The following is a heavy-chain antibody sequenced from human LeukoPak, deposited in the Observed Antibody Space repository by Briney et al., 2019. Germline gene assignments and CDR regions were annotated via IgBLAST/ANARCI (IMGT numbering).Heavy chain of an antibody. CDR3: ARGSLLRYFDWLLYPYYYYGMDV. J-gene: IGHJ6*02. CDR1: GGSISNGDHY. D-gene: IGHD3-9*01. V-gene: IGHV4-31*03. Sequence: SETLSLTCTVSGGSISNGDHYWSWIRQHPGKGLEWIGHIYYSGSTYYNPSLKSRGIISVETSKNQFSLKLSSVTAADTAVYYCARGSLLRYFDWLLYPYYYYGMDVWGQGTTVTVSS. CDR2: IYYSGST.